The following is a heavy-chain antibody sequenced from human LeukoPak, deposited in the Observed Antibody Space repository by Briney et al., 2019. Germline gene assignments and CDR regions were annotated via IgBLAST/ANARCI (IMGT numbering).Heavy chain of an antibody. D-gene: IGHD4-23*01. CDR1: GYTFTGYY. CDR2: INPNSGDT. CDR3: ARTSSTTVVTSH. V-gene: IGHV1-2*02. Sequence: ASVKVSCKASGYTFTGYYMHWVRQAPGQGLECMGWINPNSGDTYYAQKFQGRVTMTRDTSISTAYMELSSPRSDDTAMYYCARTSSTTVVTSHWGQGTLVTVSS. J-gene: IGHJ4*02.